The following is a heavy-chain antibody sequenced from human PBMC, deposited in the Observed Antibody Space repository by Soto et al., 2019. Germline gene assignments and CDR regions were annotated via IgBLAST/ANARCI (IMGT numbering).Heavy chain of an antibody. CDR1: GGTFSNYA. J-gene: IGHJ5*02. CDR3: AKDGVADGSVGNWLDP. V-gene: IGHV1-69*05. D-gene: IGHD2-15*01. CDR2: IIPIFGTT. Sequence: QVQLVQSGAEVKKPGSSVKVSCKASGGTFSNYAITWVRQAPGQGLEWVARIIPIFGTTNVAQKFQGRVPIPTDKATTKTYMELSGLRSDDTAVYYCAKDGVADGSVGNWLDPWGQGTLVTVSS.